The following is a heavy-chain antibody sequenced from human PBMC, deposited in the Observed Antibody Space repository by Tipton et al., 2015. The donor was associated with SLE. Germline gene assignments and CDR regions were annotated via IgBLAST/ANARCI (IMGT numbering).Heavy chain of an antibody. CDR3: VRDPALAETGTFFDR. CDR1: GGLTRDYF. V-gene: IGHV4-59*01. CDR2: VHDSVMV. Sequence: LRLSCTVSGGLTRDYFWTWIRQPPGRGLEYIGYVHDSVMVNYNPSLKSRVTISADTSRNQFSLTLTSVTAADTAKYYCVRDPALAETGTFFDRWGQGILVSVSS. J-gene: IGHJ4*02. D-gene: IGHD1-14*01.